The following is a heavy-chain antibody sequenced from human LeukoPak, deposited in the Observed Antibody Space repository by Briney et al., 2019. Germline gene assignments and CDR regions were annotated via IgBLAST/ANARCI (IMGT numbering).Heavy chain of an antibody. J-gene: IGHJ4*02. CDR2: ISGSGGST. V-gene: IGHV3-23*01. D-gene: IGHD3-3*01. Sequence: GGSLRLSCAASGFTFSSYAMSWVRQAPGKGLEWVSAISGSGGSTYYADSVKGRFTISRDNSKNTLYLQMNSLRAEDTAVYYCAKDPPYDFWSGYYVNYFDYWGQGTLVTVSS. CDR1: GFTFSSYA. CDR3: AKDPPYDFWSGYYVNYFDY.